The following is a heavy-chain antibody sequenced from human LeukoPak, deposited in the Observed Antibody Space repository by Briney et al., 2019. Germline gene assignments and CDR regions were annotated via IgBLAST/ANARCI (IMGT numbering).Heavy chain of an antibody. CDR2: ISTYNGNT. D-gene: IGHD3-10*01. Sequence: ASVKVSCKASGYTFTSYGISWVRQDPGQGLEWMGWISTYNGNTNYAQKFQGRVTMTRKTSTSTAYMELRSLSSDDTAVYYYARALLWFGEPSHIDYWGQGTLVTASS. J-gene: IGHJ4*02. V-gene: IGHV1-18*01. CDR1: GYTFTSYG. CDR3: ARALLWFGEPSHIDY.